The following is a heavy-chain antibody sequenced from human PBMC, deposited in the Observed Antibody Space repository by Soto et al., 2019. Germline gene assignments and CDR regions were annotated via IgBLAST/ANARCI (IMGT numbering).Heavy chain of an antibody. D-gene: IGHD3-10*01. Sequence: EVQLVESGGGLVKPGGSLRLSCAASGFTFSNAWMSWVRQAPGKGLEWVGRIKSKTDGGTTDYAAPVKGRFTISIDDSKNTLYLQMNSVKTEDTDVYYCTIGPTRMGVPHTWGQGTLVTVSS. CDR1: GFTFSNAW. J-gene: IGHJ5*02. V-gene: IGHV3-15*01. CDR2: IKSKTDGGTT. CDR3: TIGPTRMGVPHT.